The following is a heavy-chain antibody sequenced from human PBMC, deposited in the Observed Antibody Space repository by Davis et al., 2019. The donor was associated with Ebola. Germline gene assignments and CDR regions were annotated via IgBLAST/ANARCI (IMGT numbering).Heavy chain of an antibody. CDR3: ARGGYFDWLTRWHYYGMDV. J-gene: IGHJ6*02. D-gene: IGHD3-9*01. CDR1: GYTFTTYD. Sequence: ASVKVSCKASGYTFTTYDIHWVRQATGHGLEWMGWMNPNSENTGYAQKFQGRVTMTRSTSISTAYMELSSLRSEDTAVYYCARGGYFDWLTRWHYYGMDVWGQGTTVTVSS. CDR2: MNPNSENT. V-gene: IGHV1-8*01.